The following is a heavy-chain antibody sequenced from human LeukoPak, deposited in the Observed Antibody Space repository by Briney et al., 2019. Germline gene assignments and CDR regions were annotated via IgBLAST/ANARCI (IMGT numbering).Heavy chain of an antibody. Sequence: GGSLRLSCAASGFTFSSYAMSWVRQAPGKGLEWVSAISGSGGSTYYADSVKGRFTISGDNSKNTLYLQMNSLRAEDTAVYYCASSIAAAGTPGPLSVDYWGQGTLVTVSS. J-gene: IGHJ4*02. CDR3: ASSIAAAGTPGPLSVDY. CDR1: GFTFSSYA. D-gene: IGHD6-13*01. V-gene: IGHV3-23*01. CDR2: ISGSGGST.